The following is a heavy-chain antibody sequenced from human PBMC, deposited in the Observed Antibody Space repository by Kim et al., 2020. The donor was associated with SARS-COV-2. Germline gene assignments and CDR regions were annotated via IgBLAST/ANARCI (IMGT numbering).Heavy chain of an antibody. CDR2: T. J-gene: IGHJ4*02. V-gene: IGHV4-39*01. CDR3: ARAYGYYIDY. Sequence: TYYDPSLTSRVTISVDTSKNQFSLRLSSVTAADTAVYYCARAYGYYIDYWGQGTLVTVSS. D-gene: IGHD4-17*01.